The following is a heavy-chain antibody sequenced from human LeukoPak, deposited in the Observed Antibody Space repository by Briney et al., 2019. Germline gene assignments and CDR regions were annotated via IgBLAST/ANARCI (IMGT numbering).Heavy chain of an antibody. V-gene: IGHV4-34*01. J-gene: IGHJ4*02. CDR1: SGSFSGYY. CDR3: ARPQRKAVAAKSSFDY. D-gene: IGHD6-19*01. Sequence: PSETLSLTCAVYSGSFSGYYWGWIRQPPGKGLEWIGEINHSGSTNYNPSLKSRVTISVDTSKNQFSLKLSSVTAADTAVYYCARPQRKAVAAKSSFDYWGQGTLVTVSS. CDR2: INHSGST.